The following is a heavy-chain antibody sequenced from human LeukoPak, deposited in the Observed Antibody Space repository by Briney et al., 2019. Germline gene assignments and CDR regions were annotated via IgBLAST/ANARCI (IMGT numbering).Heavy chain of an antibody. CDR3: ARDGHDSSGYYEDY. CDR1: GYAFTDYY. D-gene: IGHD3-22*01. J-gene: IGHJ4*02. CDR2: IKPNSGGT. Sequence: ASVKVSCKASGYAFTDYYMHWVRQAPGQGPEWMGWIKPNSGGTSYTQKFQGRVTMTRDTSISTAYMELSRLRSDDTAVYYCARDGHDSSGYYEDYWGQGTLVTVSS. V-gene: IGHV1-2*02.